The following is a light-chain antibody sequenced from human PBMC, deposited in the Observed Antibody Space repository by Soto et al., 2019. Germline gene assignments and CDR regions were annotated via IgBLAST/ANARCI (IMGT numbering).Light chain of an antibody. CDR2: RND. J-gene: IGLJ3*02. Sequence: QSVLTQPPSASGTPGQRVTISCSGSSSNIGTYYGDWYQQFPGTAPKLLIYRNDQRPSGVPDRFSASKSGTSVSLAISGLRSEDEADYYCAAWDDSLSGWVFGGGTKLTVL. V-gene: IGLV1-47*01. CDR1: SSNIGTYY. CDR3: AAWDDSLSGWV.